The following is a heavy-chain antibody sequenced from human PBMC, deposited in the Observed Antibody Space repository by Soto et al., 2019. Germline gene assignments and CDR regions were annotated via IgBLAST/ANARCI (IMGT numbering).Heavy chain of an antibody. J-gene: IGHJ4*02. D-gene: IGHD2-15*01. CDR2: IHWNDDN. CDR3: THRLVGSGQGY. V-gene: IGHV2-5*01. Sequence: QITLEETGPTLVKPTQTLTLTCTFSGFSLTTGRVGVGWIRQPPGKALEWLAVIHWNDDNHYSPSLKSRLTITKDATKNQVVLTLTNMDPVDTATYYCTHRLVGSGQGYWGQGTLVTVSS. CDR1: GFSLTTGRVG.